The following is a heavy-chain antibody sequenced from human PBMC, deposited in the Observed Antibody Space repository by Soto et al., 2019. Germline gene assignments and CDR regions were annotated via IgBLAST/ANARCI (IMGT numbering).Heavy chain of an antibody. J-gene: IGHJ6*02. V-gene: IGHV1-69*02. Sequence: QVQLVQSGAEVKKPGSSVKVSCKASGGTFSSYTISWVRQAPGQGLEWMGRIIPILGIANYAQKFQGRVTITADKSTSTAYMELSSLRSEDTAVYYCPTRNVGIVGTYGMDVWGQGTTVTVSS. D-gene: IGHD1-26*01. CDR1: GGTFSSYT. CDR2: IIPILGIA. CDR3: PTRNVGIVGTYGMDV.